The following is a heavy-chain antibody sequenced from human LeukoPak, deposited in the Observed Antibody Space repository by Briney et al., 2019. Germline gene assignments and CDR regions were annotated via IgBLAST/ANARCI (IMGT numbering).Heavy chain of an antibody. J-gene: IGHJ4*02. D-gene: IGHD5-18*01. V-gene: IGHV3-9*03. CDR2: ISWNSGTI. CDR3: AKDLYRGEDTAMVTFDY. CDR1: GFTFDDYA. Sequence: GGSLRLSCAASGFTFDDYAMHWVRQAPGKGLEWVSSISWNSGTIGYADSVKGRFTLSRDNAKNSLYLQMNSLRAEDMALYYCAKDLYRGEDTAMVTFDYWGQGTLVTVSS.